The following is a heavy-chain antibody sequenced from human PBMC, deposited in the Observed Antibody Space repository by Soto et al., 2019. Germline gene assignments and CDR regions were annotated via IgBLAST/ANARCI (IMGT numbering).Heavy chain of an antibody. V-gene: IGHV4-39*01. CDR2: IYYSGST. CDR1: GGSISSAYYY. D-gene: IGHD3-9*01. Sequence: QLQLQESGPGLVKPSETLSLTCTVSGGSISSAYYYWGWIRQPPGKGLEWVGSIYYSGSTYYNPSLKSRVTIDVDTSKNQFSLKLSFVTAADTAVYYCTRATLTGYLSDWFDPWGQGTLVTVSS. J-gene: IGHJ5*02. CDR3: TRATLTGYLSDWFDP.